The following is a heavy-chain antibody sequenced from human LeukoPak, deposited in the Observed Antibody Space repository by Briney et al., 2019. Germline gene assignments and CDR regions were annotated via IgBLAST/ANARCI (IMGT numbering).Heavy chain of an antibody. Sequence: SETLSLTCAVYGGSFSGYYWSWIRQPPGKGLEWIGEINHSGSTNYNPSLTSRVTISVDTSKNQFSLKLASVTAADTAVYYCASSSSSTPLDYWGQGTLVTVSS. CDR1: GGSFSGYY. V-gene: IGHV4-34*01. J-gene: IGHJ4*02. D-gene: IGHD3-22*01. CDR3: ASSSSSTPLDY. CDR2: INHSGST.